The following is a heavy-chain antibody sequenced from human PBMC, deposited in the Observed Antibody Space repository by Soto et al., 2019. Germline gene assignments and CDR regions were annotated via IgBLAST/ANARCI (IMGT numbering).Heavy chain of an antibody. D-gene: IGHD2-21*02. Sequence: GGSLRLSCAASGFTFSSYGMHWVRQAPGKGLEWVAVISYDGSNKYYADSVKGRFTISRDNSKNTLYLQMNSLRAEDTAVYYCAKEGHGGNSEAFDIWGQGTMVTVSS. CDR3: AKEGHGGNSEAFDI. J-gene: IGHJ3*02. V-gene: IGHV3-30*18. CDR2: ISYDGSNK. CDR1: GFTFSSYG.